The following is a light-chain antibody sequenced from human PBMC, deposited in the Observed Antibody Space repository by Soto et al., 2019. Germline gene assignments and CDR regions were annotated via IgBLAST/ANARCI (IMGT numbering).Light chain of an antibody. V-gene: IGKV3-11*01. CDR1: QSVSSY. Sequence: EIVLTQSPATLSLSPGERATLSCRASQSVSSYLAWYQQKPGQAPRLLIYDASNRATGIPARFSGSGSGTDFTRTIRSLEPEDFAVYYCQQRSNWQYTFGQGTKLEIK. J-gene: IGKJ2*01. CDR2: DAS. CDR3: QQRSNWQYT.